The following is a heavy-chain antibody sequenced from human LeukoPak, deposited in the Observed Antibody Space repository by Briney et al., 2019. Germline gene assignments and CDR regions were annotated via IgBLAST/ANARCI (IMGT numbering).Heavy chain of an antibody. D-gene: IGHD3-10*02. CDR1: GGSISSGGYY. J-gene: IGHJ5*02. CDR3: ASYVITMSPWFDP. V-gene: IGHV4-31*03. CDR2: IYYSGST. Sequence: PSETLSLTCTVSGGSISSGGYYWSWIRQHPGKGLEWIGYIYYSGSTYYNPSLKSRVTISVDTPKNQFSLKLSSVTAADTAVYYCASYVITMSPWFDPWGQGTLVTVSS.